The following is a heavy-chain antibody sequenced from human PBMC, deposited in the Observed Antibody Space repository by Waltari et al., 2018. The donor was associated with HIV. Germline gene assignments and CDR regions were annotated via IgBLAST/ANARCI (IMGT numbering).Heavy chain of an antibody. CDR1: GYTFTGYY. CDR3: ASGGWRDAFDI. D-gene: IGHD6-19*01. Sequence: QVQVVQSGAEVKKPGASVKVSCKASGYTFTGYYMHWVRQAPGQGLEWRGRSNPDSGGTNYAQTFQGRVTMTRDTSISTAYMELSRLKSDDTAVYYCASGGWRDAFDIWGQGTMVTVSP. V-gene: IGHV1-2*02. J-gene: IGHJ3*02. CDR2: SNPDSGGT.